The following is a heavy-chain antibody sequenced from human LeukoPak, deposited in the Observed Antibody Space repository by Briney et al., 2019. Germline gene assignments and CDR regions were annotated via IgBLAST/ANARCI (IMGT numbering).Heavy chain of an antibody. CDR2: ISSSSSYI. CDR3: TRERLGSSPD. CDR1: GFTFSSYS. D-gene: IGHD6-6*01. J-gene: IGHJ4*02. V-gene: IGHV3-21*05. Sequence: PGGSLRLSCAASGFTFSSYSMNWVRQAPGKGLEWVSYISSSSSYIYYADSVKGRFTISRDNARNSLYLQMNSLRAEDMAVYYCTRERLGSSPDWGQGTLVTVSS.